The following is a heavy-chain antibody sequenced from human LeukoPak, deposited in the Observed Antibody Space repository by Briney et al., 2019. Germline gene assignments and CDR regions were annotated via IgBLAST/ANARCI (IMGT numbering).Heavy chain of an antibody. CDR3: ARVGGRGQLVQIDY. Sequence: SQTLSLTCTVSGGSISSGDYYWSWIRQPPGKGLEWIGYIYYSGSTYYNPSLKSRVTISVDTSKNQFSLKLSSVTAADTAVYYCARVGGRGQLVQIDYWGQGTLVTVSS. V-gene: IGHV4-30-4*08. D-gene: IGHD6-13*01. J-gene: IGHJ4*02. CDR2: IYYSGST. CDR1: GGSISSGDYY.